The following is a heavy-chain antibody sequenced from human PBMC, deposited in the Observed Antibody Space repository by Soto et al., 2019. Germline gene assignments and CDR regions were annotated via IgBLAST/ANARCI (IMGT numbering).Heavy chain of an antibody. D-gene: IGHD3-9*01. CDR1: GYTFTSYG. V-gene: IGHV1-18*01. CDR3: ARVFPYYDISMAPNWFDP. J-gene: IGHJ5*02. CDR2: ISAYNGNT. Sequence: EASVKVSCKASGYTFTSYGISWVRQAPGQGLEWMGWISAYNGNTNYAQKLQGRVTMTTDTSTSTAYMELRSLRSDDTAVYYCARVFPYYDISMAPNWFDPWGQGTLVTVSS.